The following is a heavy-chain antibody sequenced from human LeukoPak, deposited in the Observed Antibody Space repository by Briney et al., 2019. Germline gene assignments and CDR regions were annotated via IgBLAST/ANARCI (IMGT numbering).Heavy chain of an antibody. V-gene: IGHV3-7*01. J-gene: IGHJ6*02. Sequence: GGSLRLSCAASGFTFSSYWMSWVRQAPGKGLEWVANIKQDGSEKYYVDSVKGRFTISRDNAKNSLYLQMNSLRAEDTAVYYCARAQKWLLFGGAFYYGMDVWGQGTTVTVSS. CDR1: GFTFSSYW. CDR2: IKQDGSEK. CDR3: ARAQKWLLFGGAFYYGMDV. D-gene: IGHD3-3*01.